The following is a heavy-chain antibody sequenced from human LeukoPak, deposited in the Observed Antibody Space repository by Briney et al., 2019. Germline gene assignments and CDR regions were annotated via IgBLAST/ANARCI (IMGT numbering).Heavy chain of an antibody. Sequence: SQTLSLTCTVSGGSISSGDYYWSWIRQPPGKGLEWIGYIYYSGTTYYNPSLRNRVTISIDTSKNQFSLKLSSVTAADTAVYYCASYSNGYYRIDYWGQGTLVTVSS. CDR1: GGSISSGDYY. V-gene: IGHV4-30-4*08. J-gene: IGHJ4*02. D-gene: IGHD3-22*01. CDR2: IYYSGTT. CDR3: ASYSNGYYRIDY.